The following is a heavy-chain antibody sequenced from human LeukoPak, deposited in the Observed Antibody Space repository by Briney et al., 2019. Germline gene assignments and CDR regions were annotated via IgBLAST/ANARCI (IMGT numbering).Heavy chain of an antibody. V-gene: IGHV1-69*13. Sequence: SVKVSCKASGGTFSSYAISWVRQAPGQGLEWMGGIIPIFGTANYAQKFQGRVTITAYESTSTAYMELSSLRSEDTAVYYCARGFHITMFGVVTVRWFDPWGQGTLVTVSS. CDR1: GGTFSSYA. CDR3: ARGFHITMFGVVTVRWFDP. CDR2: IIPIFGTA. J-gene: IGHJ5*02. D-gene: IGHD3-3*01.